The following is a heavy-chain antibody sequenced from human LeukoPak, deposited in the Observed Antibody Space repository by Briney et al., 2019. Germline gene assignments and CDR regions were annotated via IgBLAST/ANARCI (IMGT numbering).Heavy chain of an antibody. CDR3: AKDLLTMVRGVILPFDY. J-gene: IGHJ4*02. Sequence: SGGSLRLSCAASGFTFSDYYMSWIRQAPGKGLEWVSAISGSGGSTYYADSVKGRFTISRDNSKNTLYLQMSSLRAEDTAVYYCAKDLLTMVRGVILPFDYWGQGTLVTVSS. CDR1: GFTFSDYY. D-gene: IGHD3-10*01. V-gene: IGHV3-23*01. CDR2: ISGSGGST.